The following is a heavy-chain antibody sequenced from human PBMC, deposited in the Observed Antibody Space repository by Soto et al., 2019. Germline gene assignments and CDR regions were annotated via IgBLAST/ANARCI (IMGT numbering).Heavy chain of an antibody. CDR2: ISYEGSNT. D-gene: IGHD1-1*01. CDR1: GFTFNTYC. V-gene: IGHV3-30-3*01. Sequence: PXGSLRISRVASGFTFNTYCIHWVRQAPGQGLHWVALISYEGSNTYYADSVRGRFTISRDNSKNTLYLQINALRPEDTGVYYCARVTTGNKLYFCSGLDVWGQGTSVTVAS. CDR3: ARVTTGNKLYFCSGLDV. J-gene: IGHJ6*02.